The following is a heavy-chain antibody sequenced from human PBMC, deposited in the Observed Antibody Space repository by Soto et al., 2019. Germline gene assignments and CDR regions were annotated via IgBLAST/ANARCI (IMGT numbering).Heavy chain of an antibody. CDR3: AKHRPMSSNLYI. CDR2: ISARGDTT. Sequence: GGSLRLSCAASRFTFSNYALSWVRQVPGKGLEWVSAISARGDTTYYADSVKGRFTISRDNSKNSLYLQMNSLRAEDTAVYYCAKHRPMSSNLYIWGQGTLVTVSS. V-gene: IGHV3-23*01. J-gene: IGHJ4*02. D-gene: IGHD3-16*01. CDR1: RFTFSNYA.